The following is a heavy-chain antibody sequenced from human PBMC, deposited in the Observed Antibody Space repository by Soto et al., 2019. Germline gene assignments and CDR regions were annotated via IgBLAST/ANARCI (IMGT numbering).Heavy chain of an antibody. D-gene: IGHD5-12*01. CDR2: ISSSSRTI. J-gene: IGHJ4*02. Sequence: EVQLVDSGGGLVQPGGSLRLSCAASGFTFSSYTMNWVRQAPGKGLEWISYISSSSRTIDYADSVKGRFTISRDNAQNSLYLQMTSLRDEDTAVYYCARAPIRALAYWGQGTLVTVSS. CDR1: GFTFSSYT. V-gene: IGHV3-48*02. CDR3: ARAPIRALAY.